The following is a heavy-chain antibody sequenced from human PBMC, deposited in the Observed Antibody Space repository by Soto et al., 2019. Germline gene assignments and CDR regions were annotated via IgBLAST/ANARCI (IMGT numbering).Heavy chain of an antibody. Sequence: QVQLVQSGAEVKKPGSSVKVSCKASGGTFSTNPISWVRQAPGQGLEWMGGTGSGTGPGNHAQKFQGRLKITVDKSTSTGYMELSSLSSEDTAVYYCARRDSGGFYRDFDSWGQGTLVTVSS. D-gene: IGHD2-15*01. CDR1: GGTFSTNP. V-gene: IGHV1-69*06. CDR3: ARRDSGGFYRDFDS. J-gene: IGHJ4*02. CDR2: TGSGTGPG.